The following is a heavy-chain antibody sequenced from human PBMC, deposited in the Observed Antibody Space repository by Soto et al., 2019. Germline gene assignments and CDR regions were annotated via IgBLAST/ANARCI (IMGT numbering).Heavy chain of an antibody. CDR1: GYTFTSYG. V-gene: IGHV1-18*01. J-gene: IGHJ3*02. Sequence: QVQPVQSGAEVKKPGASVKVSCKASGYTFTSYGISWVRQAPGQGLEWMGWISAYNGNTNYAQKLQGRVTMTTDTSTSTTYMELRSLRSDDTAVYYCARPTDPEEPPLNAFDIWGQGTMVTVSS. CDR3: ARPTDPEEPPLNAFDI. CDR2: ISAYNGNT.